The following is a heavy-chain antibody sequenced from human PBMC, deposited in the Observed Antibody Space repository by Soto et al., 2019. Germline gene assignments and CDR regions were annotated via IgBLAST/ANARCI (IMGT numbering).Heavy chain of an antibody. V-gene: IGHV1-2*02. CDR3: ARDKEDIAAAGTVYYYYYGMDA. CDR1: GSTFTGYY. J-gene: IGHJ6*02. CDR2: INPNSGGT. D-gene: IGHD6-13*01. Sequence: ASVKVSCKASGSTFTGYYMHWVRQAPGQGLEWMGWINPNSGGTNYAQKFQGRVTMTRDTSISTAYMELSRLRSDDTAVYYCARDKEDIAAAGTVYYYYYGMDAWGQGTTVTVSS.